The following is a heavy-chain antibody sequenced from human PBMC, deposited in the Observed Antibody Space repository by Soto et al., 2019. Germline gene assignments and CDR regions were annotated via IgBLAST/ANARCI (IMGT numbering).Heavy chain of an antibody. CDR1: GFTFSSYA. V-gene: IGHV3-30-3*01. CDR3: ARDPPIVVVVAATPYFYY. Sequence: PGGSLRRSCAASGFTFSSYAMHWVRQAPGKGLEWVAVISYDGSNKYYADSVKGRFTISRDNSKNTLYLQMNSLRAEDTAVYYCARDPPIVVVVAATPYFYYWGQGTLVTVSS. CDR2: ISYDGSNK. D-gene: IGHD2-15*01. J-gene: IGHJ4*02.